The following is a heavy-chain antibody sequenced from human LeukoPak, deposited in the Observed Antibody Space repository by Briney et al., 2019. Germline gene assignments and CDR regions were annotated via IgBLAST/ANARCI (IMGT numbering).Heavy chain of an antibody. D-gene: IGHD1-7*01. V-gene: IGHV4-61*08. CDR3: ARHFSITGTFDY. CDR1: GGSISSGDYY. CDR2: IYYSGST. J-gene: IGHJ4*02. Sequence: PSETLSLTCTVSGGSISSGDYYWSWIRQPPGKGLEWIGYIYYSGSTNYNPSLKSRVTISVDTSKNQFSLKLSSVTAADTAVYYCARHFSITGTFDYWGQGTLVTVSS.